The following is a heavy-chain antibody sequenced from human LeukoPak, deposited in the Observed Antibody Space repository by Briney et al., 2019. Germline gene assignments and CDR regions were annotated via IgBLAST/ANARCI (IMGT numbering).Heavy chain of an antibody. J-gene: IGHJ4*02. CDR3: ARVPVSGPGARFDY. CDR2: ISAYNVNT. V-gene: IGHV1-18*01. Sequence: ALVKVSCKASGYTFTSYGISWVRQAPGQGLEWMGWISAYNVNTNDAQKLQGRVTMTTDTSTTTAYMELRSLRSGDTAVYYCARVPVSGPGARFDYWGQGTLVTVSS. D-gene: IGHD4-11*01. CDR1: GYTFTSYG.